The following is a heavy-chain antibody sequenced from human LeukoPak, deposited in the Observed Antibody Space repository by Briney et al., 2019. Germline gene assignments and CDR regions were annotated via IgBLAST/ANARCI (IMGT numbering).Heavy chain of an antibody. D-gene: IGHD2-21*02. CDR3: ATAAGDSSGNNWFDP. CDR1: GVSISSGDYY. CDR2: IYYSGST. V-gene: IGHV4-30-4*01. J-gene: IGHJ5*02. Sequence: PSQTLSLTCTVSGVSISSGDYYWSWIRQPPGKGLEWIGYIYYSGSTYYNPSLKSRVTISVDTSKNQFSLKLSSVTAADTAVYYCATAAGDSSGNNWFDPWGQGTLVTVSS.